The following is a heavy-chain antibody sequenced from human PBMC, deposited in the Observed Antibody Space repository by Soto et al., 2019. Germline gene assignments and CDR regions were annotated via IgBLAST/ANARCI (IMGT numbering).Heavy chain of an antibody. D-gene: IGHD1-26*01. CDR1: GGTFSSYS. CDR3: ARAGGSHPVGVDY. Sequence: QVQLVQSGAEVKKPGSSVKVSCKASGGTFSSYSINWVRQAPGQGLAWMGEIIPIFGTANYAQKFQGRVTITAAESKGTAYMELISLSSQDPAVYYCARAGGSHPVGVDYWGQGTVVTVSS. J-gene: IGHJ4*02. V-gene: IGHV1-69*01. CDR2: IIPIFGTA.